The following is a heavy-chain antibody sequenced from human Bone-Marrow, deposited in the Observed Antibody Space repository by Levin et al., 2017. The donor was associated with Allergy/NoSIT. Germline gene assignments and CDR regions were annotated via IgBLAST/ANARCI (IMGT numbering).Heavy chain of an antibody. CDR3: ARGVKFDFWSDSPTFDY. V-gene: IGHV4-59*08. J-gene: IGHJ4*02. CDR2: VYYSGST. Sequence: GSLRLSCTVSGASFNSYFWGWIRQPPGKGLEWIGYVYYSGSTKYNPSLRSRVTISIDTSKKHLSLKLTSVTAADTAVYYCARGVKFDFWSDSPTFDYWGQGTLVSVSS. CDR1: GASFNSYF. D-gene: IGHD3-3*01.